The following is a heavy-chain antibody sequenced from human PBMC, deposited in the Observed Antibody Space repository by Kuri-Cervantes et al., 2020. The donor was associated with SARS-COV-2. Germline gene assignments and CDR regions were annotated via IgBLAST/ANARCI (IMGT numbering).Heavy chain of an antibody. J-gene: IGHJ4*02. CDR3: AKDGAGAHDF. CDR2: ISYDGNNK. D-gene: IGHD4/OR15-4a*01. Sequence: GESLKISCAASGFKFSRTDMHWVRQAPGKGLEWVAFISYDGNNKKCIASGKGRFTISRDNSQNKLYLQMRSLRPKDTAMYYCAKDGAGAHDFWGQGTLVTVSS. V-gene: IGHV3-30*18. CDR1: GFKFSRTD.